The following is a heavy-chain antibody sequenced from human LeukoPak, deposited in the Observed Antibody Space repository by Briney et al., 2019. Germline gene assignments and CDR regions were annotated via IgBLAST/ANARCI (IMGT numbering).Heavy chain of an antibody. CDR2: IYYSGST. V-gene: IGHV4-39*01. D-gene: IGHD6-19*01. CDR3: ARSRLGIAVAATNWFDP. J-gene: IGHJ5*02. CDR1: GDSISSSSYY. Sequence: SETLSLTCTVSGDSISSSSYYWGWIRQPPGKGLEWIGSIYYSGSTYYNPSLKSRVTISVDTSKNQFSLKLSSVTAADTAVYYCARSRLGIAVAATNWFDPWGQGTLVTVSS.